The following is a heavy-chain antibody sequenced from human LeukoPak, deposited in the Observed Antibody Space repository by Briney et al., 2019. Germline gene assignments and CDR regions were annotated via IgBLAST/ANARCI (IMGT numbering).Heavy chain of an antibody. CDR1: GGSISSGSYY. D-gene: IGHD3-3*01. CDR3: AREGQVFWSGYYPDYYYYYMDV. J-gene: IGHJ6*03. CDR2: IYTSGST. Sequence: SQTLSLTCTVSGGSISSGSYYWSWIRQPAGKGLEWIGRIYTSGSTYYNPSLKSRVTISVDTSKNQFSLKLSSVTAADTAVYYCAREGQVFWSGYYPDYYYYYMDVWGKGTTVTVSS. V-gene: IGHV4-61*02.